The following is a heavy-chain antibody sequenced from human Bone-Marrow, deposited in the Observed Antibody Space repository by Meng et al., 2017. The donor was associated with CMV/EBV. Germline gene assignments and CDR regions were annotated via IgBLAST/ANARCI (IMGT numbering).Heavy chain of an antibody. D-gene: IGHD2-2*02. CDR1: GGSISSYY. Sequence: SETLSLTCTVSGGSISSYYWGWIRQPPGKGLEWIGYIYYSGSTNYNPSLKSRVTISVDTSKNQFSLKLSSVTAADTAVYYCARVVPAAIGGWYFDLWGRGTLVTVSS. V-gene: IGHV4-59*01. CDR3: ARVVPAAIGGWYFDL. J-gene: IGHJ2*01. CDR2: IYYSGST.